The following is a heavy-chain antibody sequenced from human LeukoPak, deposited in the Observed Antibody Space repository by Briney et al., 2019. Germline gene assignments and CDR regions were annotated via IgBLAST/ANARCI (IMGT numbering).Heavy chain of an antibody. V-gene: IGHV4-34*01. CDR2: INHSGST. CDR3: ARGRKYYYYMDV. Sequence: SETLSLTCAVYGGSFSGYYWSWIRQPPGKGLEWIGEINHSGSTNSNPSLKSRVTISVDTSKNQFSLKLSSVTAADTAVYYCARGRKYYYYMDVWGKGTTVTVSS. CDR1: GGSFSGYY. J-gene: IGHJ6*03.